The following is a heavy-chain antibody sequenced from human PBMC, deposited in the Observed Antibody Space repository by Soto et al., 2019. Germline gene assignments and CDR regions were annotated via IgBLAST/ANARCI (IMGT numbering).Heavy chain of an antibody. CDR3: AKDSPVGVPLLRDLHD. D-gene: IGHD2-15*01. J-gene: IGHJ1*01. V-gene: IGHV3-23*01. CDR1: GFTFSNYG. Sequence: GGSLRLSCAAPGFTFSNYGMSWVRQAPGKGLEWVSVISGSGGSTYYADSVKGRFTLSRDNSKNTVYLQMNSLRAEDTAVYYCAKDSPVGVPLLRDLHDWGQGTLVTVSS. CDR2: ISGSGGST.